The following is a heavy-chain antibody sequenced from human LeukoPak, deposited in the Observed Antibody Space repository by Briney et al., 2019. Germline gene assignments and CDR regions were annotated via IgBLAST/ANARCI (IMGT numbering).Heavy chain of an antibody. CDR1: VFTFSYYA. J-gene: IGHJ4*02. D-gene: IGHD3-10*01. CDR2: ITGTDGST. Sequence: QPGGSLRLSCAASVFTFSYYAMSWVRQAPGEGLEWVSGITGTDGSTYYADSVKGRFTISRDNSKSTLYLQMNSLRAEDTALYYCAKAFNYGSGYNYKTFDSWGQGTLVTVSS. CDR3: AKAFNYGSGYNYKTFDS. V-gene: IGHV3-23*01.